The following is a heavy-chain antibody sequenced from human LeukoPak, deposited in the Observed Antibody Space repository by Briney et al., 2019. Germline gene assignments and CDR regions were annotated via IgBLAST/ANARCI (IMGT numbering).Heavy chain of an antibody. CDR3: ASRYYYGSGAFDI. J-gene: IGHJ3*02. CDR1: GGSISSSSYY. V-gene: IGHV4-39*01. D-gene: IGHD3-10*01. Sequence: SETLSLTCTVSGGSISSSSYYWGWIRQPPGKGLEWIGSIYYSGSTYYNPSLKSRVTISVDTSKNQFSLKLSSVTAADTAVYYCASRYYYGSGAFDIWGQGTMVTVSS. CDR2: IYYSGST.